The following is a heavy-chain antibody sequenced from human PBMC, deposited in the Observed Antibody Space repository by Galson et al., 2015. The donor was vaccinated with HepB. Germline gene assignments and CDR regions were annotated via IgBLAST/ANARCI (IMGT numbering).Heavy chain of an antibody. CDR1: GFSLSTSGVG. CDR2: IYWDDDK. J-gene: IGHJ3*02. D-gene: IGHD2-21*02. CDR3: ACDCSFLGAFDI. Sequence: PALVKPTQTLTLTCTFSGFSLSTSGVGVGGIRQPPGKALEWLALIYWDDDKRYSPSLKSRLTITKDTSKNQVVLTMTNMDPVDTATCYCACDCSFLGAFDIWGQGTMVTVSS. V-gene: IGHV2-5*02.